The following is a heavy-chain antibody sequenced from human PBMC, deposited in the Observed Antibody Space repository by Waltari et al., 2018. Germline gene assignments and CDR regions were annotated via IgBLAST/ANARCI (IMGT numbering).Heavy chain of an antibody. Sequence: GAELKEPGASVKVSCKASGYTFTGYYMHWVRQAPGQGFEWMGWINPNSGGTNYAQKFEGWVTMTRDTSINTAYMELTRLTSDDTAVYYCARDRGYFYESSGYYSLNDWGQGTLVTVSS. CDR2: INPNSGGT. V-gene: IGHV1-2*04. D-gene: IGHD3-22*01. CDR3: ARDRGYFYESSGYYSLND. CDR1: GYTFTGYY. J-gene: IGHJ4*02.